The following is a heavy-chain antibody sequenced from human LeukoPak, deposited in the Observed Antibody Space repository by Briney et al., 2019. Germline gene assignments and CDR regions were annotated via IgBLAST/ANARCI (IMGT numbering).Heavy chain of an antibody. CDR1: GGSFSGYY. CDR3: ARTAAASPYYFDY. Sequence: PSETLSLTCAVSGGSFSGYYWSWIRQPPGKGLEWIGEINHSGSTNYNPSLKSRVTISVDTSKNQFSLKLSSVTAADTAVYYCARTAAASPYYFDYWGQGTLVTVSS. J-gene: IGHJ4*02. V-gene: IGHV4-34*01. D-gene: IGHD2-2*01. CDR2: INHSGST.